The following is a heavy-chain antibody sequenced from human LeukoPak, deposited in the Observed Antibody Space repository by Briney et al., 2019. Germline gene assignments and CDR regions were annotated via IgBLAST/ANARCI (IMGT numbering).Heavy chain of an antibody. Sequence: ASVKVSCKASGYTFSIYSINWVRHAPGQGLEWMGWISTYNGNTIYAQKLQGRVTMTTDTSASTAYMELRSLRSDDTAVYCCARASDLDSFDYWGQGTLVTVSS. J-gene: IGHJ4*02. CDR3: ARASDLDSFDY. CDR1: GYTFSIYS. V-gene: IGHV1-18*01. CDR2: ISTYNGNT.